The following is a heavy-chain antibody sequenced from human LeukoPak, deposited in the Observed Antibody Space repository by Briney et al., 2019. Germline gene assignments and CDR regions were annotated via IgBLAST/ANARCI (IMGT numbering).Heavy chain of an antibody. CDR2: INPSGGST. V-gene: IGHV1-46*01. D-gene: IGHD3-22*01. Sequence: GASVKVSCKASGYTFTIYYMHWVRQAPGQGLEWMGIINPSGGSTSYAQKFQGRVTMTRDTSTSTVYMELSSLRSEDTAVYYCARDHEVVVTQPDAFDIWGQGTMVTVSS. J-gene: IGHJ3*02. CDR3: ARDHEVVVTQPDAFDI. CDR1: GYTFTIYY.